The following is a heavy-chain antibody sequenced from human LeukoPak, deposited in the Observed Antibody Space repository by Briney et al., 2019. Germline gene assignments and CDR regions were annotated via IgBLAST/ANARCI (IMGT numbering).Heavy chain of an antibody. Sequence: ASVKVSCKASGYTFTGYYMHWVRQAPGQGLEWMGWINPNSGGTNYAQKFQGRVTMTRDTSISTAYMELSRLRSDDTAVYYCARGAARTPLLTYYYYYYMDVWGKGTTVTVSS. D-gene: IGHD6-6*01. V-gene: IGHV1-2*02. CDR3: ARGAARTPLLTYYYYYYMDV. J-gene: IGHJ6*03. CDR1: GYTFTGYY. CDR2: INPNSGGT.